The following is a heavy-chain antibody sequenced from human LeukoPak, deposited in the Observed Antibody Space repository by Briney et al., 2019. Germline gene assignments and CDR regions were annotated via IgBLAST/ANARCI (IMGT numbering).Heavy chain of an antibody. V-gene: IGHV3-33*01. CDR3: MGEATVTARYYFDY. CDR1: GFTFSSYG. CDR2: IWYDGSNK. Sequence: GGSLRLSCAASGFTFSSYGMHWVRQAPGKGLEWVAVIWYDGSNKYYADSVKGRFTISRDNSKNTLYLQMNSLRAEDTAVYYCMGEATVTARYYFDYWGQGTLVTVSS. J-gene: IGHJ4*02. D-gene: IGHD2-21*02.